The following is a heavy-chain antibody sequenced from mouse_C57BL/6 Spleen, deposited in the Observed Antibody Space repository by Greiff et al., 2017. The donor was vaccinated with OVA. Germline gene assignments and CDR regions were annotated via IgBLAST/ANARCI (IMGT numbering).Heavy chain of an antibody. CDR2: ISSGGSYT. CDR3: ARQGGNYFDY. V-gene: IGHV5-6*01. J-gene: IGHJ2*01. Sequence: EVKLVESGGDLVKPGGSLKLSCAASGFTFSSYGMSWVRQTPDKRLEWVATISSGGSYTSYPDSVNGRFTISRDNSKNTLYLQMSSLKSEYTAMYYCARQGGNYFDYWGQGTTLTVSS. CDR1: GFTFSSYG.